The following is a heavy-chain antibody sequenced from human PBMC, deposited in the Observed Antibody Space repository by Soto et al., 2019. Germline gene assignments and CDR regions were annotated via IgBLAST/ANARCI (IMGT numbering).Heavy chain of an antibody. J-gene: IGHJ6*02. CDR1: GRYFSGYY. D-gene: IGHD3-10*01. CDR2: INHSGST. CDR3: ARGGSYSGSYSRYYYYGMDV. Sequence: SETLSLTCAVYGRYFSGYYWSWIRQPPGKGLEWIGEINHSGSTNYNPSLKSRVTISVDTSKNQFSLKLSSVTAADTAVYYCARGGSYSGSYSRYYYYGMDVWGQGTTVT. V-gene: IGHV4-34*01.